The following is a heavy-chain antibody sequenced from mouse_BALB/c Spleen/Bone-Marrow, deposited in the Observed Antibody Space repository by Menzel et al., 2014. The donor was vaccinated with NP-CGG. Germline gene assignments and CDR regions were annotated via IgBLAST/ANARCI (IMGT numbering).Heavy chain of an antibody. CDR2: IDPANGNT. CDR3: XRFYYGYYFDY. D-gene: IGHD2-2*01. Sequence: VQLQQSGAELVKPGASVKLSCTASGFNIKDTYMHWVKQRPEQGLEWIGRIDPANGNTKYDPKFQGKATITADTSSNTAYLQLSSXTXEXTAIXXXXRFYYGYYFDYWGQGATLTVSS. CDR1: GFNIKDTY. J-gene: IGHJ2*01. V-gene: IGHV14-3*02.